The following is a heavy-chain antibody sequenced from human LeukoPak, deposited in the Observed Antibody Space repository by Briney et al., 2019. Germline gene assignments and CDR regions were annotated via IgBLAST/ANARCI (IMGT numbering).Heavy chain of an antibody. J-gene: IGHJ6*03. V-gene: IGHV3-48*01. CDR2: ISTTSTTI. Sequence: GGSLRLSCAASGFTFSSYAMSWVRQAPGKGLECVSYISTTSTTIYFADSVKGRFTISRDNAKNSLYLQMNSLRAEDTAVYYCAREGEEWLGSSYYYYMDVWGKGTTVTVSS. D-gene: IGHD6-19*01. CDR3: AREGEEWLGSSYYYYMDV. CDR1: GFTFSSYA.